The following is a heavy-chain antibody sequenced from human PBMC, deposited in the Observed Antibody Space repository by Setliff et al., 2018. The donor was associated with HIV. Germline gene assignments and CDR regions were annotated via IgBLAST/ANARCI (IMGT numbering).Heavy chain of an antibody. CDR1: GGSFSSYY. CDR3: ARGVVDYDFWSGSGDYYYMDV. D-gene: IGHD3-3*01. Sequence: SETLSLTCAVYGGSFSSYYWSWIRQPAGKGLEWIGRIYASGRTNYNPSLKSRVTLSVDTSKNQFSLKVTSVTAADTAVYYCARGVVDYDFWSGSGDYYYMDVWGKGTTVTVSS. CDR2: IYASGRT. J-gene: IGHJ6*03. V-gene: IGHV4-59*10.